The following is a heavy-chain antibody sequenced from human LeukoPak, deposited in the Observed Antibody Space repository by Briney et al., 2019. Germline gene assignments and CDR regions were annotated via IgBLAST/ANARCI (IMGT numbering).Heavy chain of an antibody. V-gene: IGHV3-30*18. CDR2: ISYDGSNK. J-gene: IGHJ4*02. CDR3: AKEGYCSSTSCLADY. CDR1: GFTFSSYG. Sequence: QAGGSLRLSCAASGFTFSSYGMYWVRQAPGKGLEWVAVISYDGSNKYYAESVKGRFTISRDNSKNTLYLQMNSLRAEDTAVYYCAKEGYCSSTSCLADYWGQGTLVTVSS. D-gene: IGHD2-2*01.